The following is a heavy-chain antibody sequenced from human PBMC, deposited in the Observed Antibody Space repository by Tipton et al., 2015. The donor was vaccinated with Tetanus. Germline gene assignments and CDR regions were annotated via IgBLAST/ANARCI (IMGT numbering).Heavy chain of an antibody. V-gene: IGHV3-33*01. J-gene: IGHJ4*02. CDR1: GFTFDNYA. CDR3: ARMQSGSYFDL. D-gene: IGHD1-26*01. CDR2: IWYDGSNQ. Sequence: SLRLSCAASGFTFDNYALHWVRQAPGKGLQWLAVIWYDGSNQYYEESMKGRFTISRDNAKNTIFLQMNSLRAEDTAVYYCARMQSGSYFDLWGPGILVTVSS.